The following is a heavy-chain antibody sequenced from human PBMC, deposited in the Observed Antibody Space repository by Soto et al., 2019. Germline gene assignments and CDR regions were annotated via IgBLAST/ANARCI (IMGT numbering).Heavy chain of an antibody. CDR1: GFTFSSYG. Sequence: QLVESGGGVVQPGRSLRLSCAASGFTFSSYGMHWVRPAPGKGLEWVAVISYDGSNKYYADSVKGRFTISRDNSKNTLYLQMNSLRAEDTAVYYCAPWFGAFDYWGQGTLVTVSS. D-gene: IGHD3-10*01. CDR3: APWFGAFDY. V-gene: IGHV3-30*03. CDR2: ISYDGSNK. J-gene: IGHJ4*02.